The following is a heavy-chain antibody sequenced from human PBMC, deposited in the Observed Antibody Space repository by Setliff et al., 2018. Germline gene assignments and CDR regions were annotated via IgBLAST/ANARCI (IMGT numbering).Heavy chain of an antibody. CDR2: RYYTGTT. Sequence: KASETLSLTCSASGVDVIERLYYWSWVRQSPGKGLEWIGTRYYTGTTFYNPSLESRVAVSLDASEKKFSLNLRSVTTADTAVYYCARHFYPPDFFAHWGQGLLVTSP. V-gene: IGHV4-39*01. CDR3: ARHFYPPDFFAH. J-gene: IGHJ4*02. D-gene: IGHD3-3*01. CDR1: GVDVIERLYY.